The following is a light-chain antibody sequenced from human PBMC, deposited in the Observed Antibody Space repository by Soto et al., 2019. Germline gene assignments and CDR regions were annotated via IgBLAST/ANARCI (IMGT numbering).Light chain of an antibody. Sequence: QSVLTQPASVSGSPGQSITISCTGTSSDVGSYNLVSWYPQHPGKAPKLMIYEGSKRPSGVSNRFSGSKSGNTASLTISGLQAEDEADYYCCSYAGSSTFLYVFGTGTRSPS. CDR3: CSYAGSSTFLYV. CDR1: SSDVGSYNL. J-gene: IGLJ1*01. V-gene: IGLV2-23*03. CDR2: EGS.